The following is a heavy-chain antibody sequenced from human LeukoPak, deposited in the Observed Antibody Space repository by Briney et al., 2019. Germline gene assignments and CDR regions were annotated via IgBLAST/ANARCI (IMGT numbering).Heavy chain of an antibody. J-gene: IGHJ4*02. CDR2: ISGSGGST. Sequence: PGGSLRLSCAASGFTFSSYAMSWVRQAPGKGLEWVSAISGSGGSTYYADSVKGRFTISRDNSKNTLYLQMNSLRAEDTAVYYCAKDAIRTLGIAVAGTTLYFDYWGQGTLVTVSS. D-gene: IGHD6-19*01. CDR3: AKDAIRTLGIAVAGTTLYFDY. V-gene: IGHV3-23*01. CDR1: GFTFSSYA.